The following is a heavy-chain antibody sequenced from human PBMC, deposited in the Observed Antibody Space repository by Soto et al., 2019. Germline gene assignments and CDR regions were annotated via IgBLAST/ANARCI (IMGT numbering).Heavy chain of an antibody. CDR1: GFTFSSYG. V-gene: IGHV3-30*18. J-gene: IGHJ4*02. D-gene: IGHD2-15*01. CDR2: ISYDGSNK. Sequence: QVQLVESGGGVVQPGRSLRLSCAASGFTFSSYGMHWVRQAPGKGLEWVAVISYDGSNKYYADSVKGRFTISRDNSKNTLYLQMHSLRAEDTAVYYCAKDRRKVVVAAPFDYWRQGTLVTVSS. CDR3: AKDRRKVVVAAPFDY.